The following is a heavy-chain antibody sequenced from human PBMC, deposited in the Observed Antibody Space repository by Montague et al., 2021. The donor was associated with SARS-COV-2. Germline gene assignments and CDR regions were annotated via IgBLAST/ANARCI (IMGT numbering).Heavy chain of an antibody. CDR3: ARGTAYDHVYY. J-gene: IGHJ4*02. CDR1: SGSPSGYY. Sequence: SETLSLTCTASSGSPSGYYGNWIRQPPGKGLEWIGFTHYNGTTKYNPSLKSRLNMSLDTSKNQFSLTLNSVTAADTAIYYCARGTAYDHVYYWGQGAPVTAAS. CDR2: THYNGTT. V-gene: IGHV4-59*12. D-gene: IGHD2-8*02.